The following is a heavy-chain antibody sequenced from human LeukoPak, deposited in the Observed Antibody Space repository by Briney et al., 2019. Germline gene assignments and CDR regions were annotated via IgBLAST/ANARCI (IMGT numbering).Heavy chain of an antibody. Sequence: MSGGSLILSCAASGFTLSKARMSWARQAPGKGLEWVGRIKRKTDGRTTDYAAPLKGRFTISRDDSKNTLYRQMNSLKTEDTAVYYCTTDRGEQWLVRPDWGQGTLVTVSS. V-gene: IGHV3-15*01. CDR3: TTDRGEQWLVRPD. CDR2: IKRKTDGRTT. D-gene: IGHD6-19*01. CDR1: GFTLSKAR. J-gene: IGHJ4*02.